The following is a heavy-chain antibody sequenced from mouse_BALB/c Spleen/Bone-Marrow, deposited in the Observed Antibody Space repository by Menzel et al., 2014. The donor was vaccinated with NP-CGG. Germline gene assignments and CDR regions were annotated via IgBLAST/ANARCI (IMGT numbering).Heavy chain of an antibody. CDR2: VYPGNNDT. Sequence: VQLQQSGTVLAGPGASVKMSCKASGYTFTSFWMHWVKHRPGQGLEWIGAVYPGNNDTNYNQNFKGKAKLTAVTSTSTAYMEFSSLTNEDSAVYYCTRYFYGGRDWYFDVWGAGTTVTVSS. V-gene: IGHV1-5*01. D-gene: IGHD1-1*01. CDR1: GYTFTSFW. J-gene: IGHJ1*01. CDR3: TRYFYGGRDWYFDV.